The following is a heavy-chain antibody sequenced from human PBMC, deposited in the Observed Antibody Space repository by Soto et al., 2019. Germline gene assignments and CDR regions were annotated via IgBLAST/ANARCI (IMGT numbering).Heavy chain of an antibody. Sequence: QVQLQESGPGLVKPSQTLSLTCTVSGGSISSGGYYWSWIRQHPGKGLEWIGYIYYSGSTYYNTSLKSRVTISVDTSKNQFSLKLSSVTAADTAVYYCAVYYDYVWGSYRLYFDYWGQGTLVTVSS. CDR2: IYYSGST. CDR1: GGSISSGGYY. V-gene: IGHV4-31*03. J-gene: IGHJ4*02. CDR3: AVYYDYVWGSYRLYFDY. D-gene: IGHD3-16*02.